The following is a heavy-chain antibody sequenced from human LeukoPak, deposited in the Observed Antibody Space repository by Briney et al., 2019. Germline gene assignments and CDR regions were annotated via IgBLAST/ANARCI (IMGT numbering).Heavy chain of an antibody. CDR1: GFTFRRYC. V-gene: IGHV3-48*02. CDR3: AKFYDISTGYFDC. CDR2: VSSSGTTT. Sequence: GGSLRLSCAASGFTFRRYCLIWVRLAPGKGLEWVSYVSSSGTTTYYADSVKGRFTISRDNGKNLVSLQMNSLRDEDTAVYYCAKFYDISTGYFDCWGQGTLVTVSS. J-gene: IGHJ4*02. D-gene: IGHD3-9*01.